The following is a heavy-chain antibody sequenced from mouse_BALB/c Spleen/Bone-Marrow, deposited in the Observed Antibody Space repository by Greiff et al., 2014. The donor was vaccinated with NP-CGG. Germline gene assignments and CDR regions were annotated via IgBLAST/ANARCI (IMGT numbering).Heavy chain of an antibody. CDR1: GYAFTNYL. V-gene: IGHV1-54*01. CDR3: ARAITDAMDY. J-gene: IGHJ4*01. CDR2: INSGSGGT. Sequence: VHLVESGAELVRPGTSVKVSCKGSGYAFTNYLIEWVKQRPGQGLGWIGVINSGSGGTKYNEKFKGKATLTADKSSSTAYMQLSSLTSDDSAVYFCARAITDAMDYWGQGTSVTVSS. D-gene: IGHD2-4*01.